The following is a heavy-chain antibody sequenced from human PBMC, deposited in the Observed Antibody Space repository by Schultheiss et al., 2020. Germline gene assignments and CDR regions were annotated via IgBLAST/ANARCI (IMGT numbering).Heavy chain of an antibody. J-gene: IGHJ6*03. Sequence: VGSLRLSCAASGFTFSSYGMHWVRQAPGKGLEWVAVIWYGGSNKYYADSVKGRFTISRDNSKNTLYLQMNSLRAEDTAVYYCAGEGIAAAGHYYYCYLDVWGKGTTVTVSS. D-gene: IGHD6-13*01. CDR3: AGEGIAAAGHYYYCYLDV. CDR1: GFTFSSYG. CDR2: IWYGGSNK. V-gene: IGHV3-33*01.